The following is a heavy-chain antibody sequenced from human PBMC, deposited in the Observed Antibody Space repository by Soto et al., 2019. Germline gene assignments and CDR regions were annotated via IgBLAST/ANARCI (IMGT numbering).Heavy chain of an antibody. CDR2: IYHSGST. CDR1: GYSISSGYY. J-gene: IGHJ3*02. Sequence: SETLSLTCTVSGYSISSGYYWGWIRQPPGKGLEWIGSIYHSGSTYYNPSLKSRVTISVDTSKNQFSLKLSSVTAADTAVYYCARGFGVVAIRDAFDIWGQGTMVTVSS. CDR3: ARGFGVVAIRDAFDI. V-gene: IGHV4-38-2*02. D-gene: IGHD2-15*01.